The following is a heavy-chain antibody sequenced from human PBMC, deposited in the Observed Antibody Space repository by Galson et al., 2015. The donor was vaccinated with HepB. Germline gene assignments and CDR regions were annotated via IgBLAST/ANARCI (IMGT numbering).Heavy chain of an antibody. Sequence: SETLSLTCTVSGGSISRSSYYWGWIRQPPGKGPEWIGSMDYSGTSYYNPSLNSRVTLSVDTSKNQFSLKLSSVTAADTAVYYCAEALNWFDPWGQGTLVTVSS. CDR1: GGSISRSSYY. CDR2: MDYSGTS. V-gene: IGHV4-39*01. J-gene: IGHJ5*02. CDR3: AEALNWFDP.